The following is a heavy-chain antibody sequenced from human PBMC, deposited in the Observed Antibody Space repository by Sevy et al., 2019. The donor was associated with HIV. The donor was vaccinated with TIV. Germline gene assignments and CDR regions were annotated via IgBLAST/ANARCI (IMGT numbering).Heavy chain of an antibody. D-gene: IGHD3-16*01. CDR2: IMAVSGTT. V-gene: IGHV1-69*13. CDR3: ARDRDRGWFDP. J-gene: IGHJ5*02. Sequence: ASVKVACKTSGGTFSGYAISWVRQAPGQGLEWMGGIMAVSGTTNYVEKFQGRLTITADVSTRTVYMELRSLKTEDTAIYYCARDRDRGWFDPWGQGTLVTVSS. CDR1: GGTFSGYA.